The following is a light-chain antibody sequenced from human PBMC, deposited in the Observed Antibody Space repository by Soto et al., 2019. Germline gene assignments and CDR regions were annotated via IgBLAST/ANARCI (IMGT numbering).Light chain of an antibody. CDR3: QSYDSSNLWV. CDR2: DDN. J-gene: IGLJ3*02. CDR1: SGSIVSNY. Sequence: NFMLTQPHSVSESPGKTVTISCTRSSGSIVSNYVHWYQQRPGSAPTTVIFDDNQRPSGVPDRFSGSIDSSSNSASLTISGLKTEDETDYYCQSYDSSNLWVFGGGTKLTVL. V-gene: IGLV6-57*03.